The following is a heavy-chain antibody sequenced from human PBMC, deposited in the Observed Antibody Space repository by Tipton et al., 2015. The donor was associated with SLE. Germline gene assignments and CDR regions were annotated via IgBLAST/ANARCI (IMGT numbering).Heavy chain of an antibody. D-gene: IGHD6-19*01. J-gene: IGHJ4*02. V-gene: IGHV4-39*07. Sequence: TLSLTCTVSGGSISSSSYYWGWIRQPPGKGLGWIGSIYYSGSTYYNPSLKSRVTISVDTSKNQFSLKLSSVTAADTAVYYCARLAVAGMWYYFDFWGQGAPVTVSS. CDR2: IYYSGST. CDR1: GGSISSSSYY. CDR3: ARLAVAGMWYYFDF.